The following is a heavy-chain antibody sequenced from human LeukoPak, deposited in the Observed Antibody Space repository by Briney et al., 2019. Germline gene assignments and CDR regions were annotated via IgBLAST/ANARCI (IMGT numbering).Heavy chain of an antibody. V-gene: IGHV4-59*01. CDR2: IYYSGST. CDR1: GGSISGYY. CDR3: ARSTWLLDK. Sequence: SETLSLTCIVSGGSISGYYWVWIRQPPGKGLEWIGYIYYSGSTNYNPSLKSRVTISLDTSKNQFSLKLSSVTAADTAVYYCARSTWLLDKWGRGTLVTVSS. J-gene: IGHJ4*02. D-gene: IGHD5-12*01.